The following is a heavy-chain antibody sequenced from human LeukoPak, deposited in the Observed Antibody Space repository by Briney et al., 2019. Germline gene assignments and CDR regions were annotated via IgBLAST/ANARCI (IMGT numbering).Heavy chain of an antibody. Sequence: GGSLRLSCAASGFTFSSYAMHWVRQAPGKGLEWVAVISYDGSNKYYADSVKGRFTISRDKSKNTLYLQMNSLRAEDTAVYYCARDCSSTSCYSGLDYWGQGTLVTVSS. CDR2: ISYDGSNK. V-gene: IGHV3-30*04. D-gene: IGHD2-2*01. CDR3: ARDCSSTSCYSGLDY. CDR1: GFTFSSYA. J-gene: IGHJ4*02.